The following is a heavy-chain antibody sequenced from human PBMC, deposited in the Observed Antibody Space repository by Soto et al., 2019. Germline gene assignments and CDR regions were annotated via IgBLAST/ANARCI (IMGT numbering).Heavy chain of an antibody. D-gene: IGHD3-3*01. Sequence: EVQLVESGGVVVQPGGSLRLSCADSGFTFDEYAMHWVRQPPGKGLEWGSLISWDGSNRYYADSVQGRFTISRDNSTYSLYLEMNSLIPEDTALYYCAKDISRGPTKNYDFWSGPDYWGQGPLVTVSS. CDR1: GFTFDEYA. V-gene: IGHV3-43D*04. CDR3: AKDISRGPTKNYDFWSGPDY. CDR2: ISWDGSNR. J-gene: IGHJ4*02.